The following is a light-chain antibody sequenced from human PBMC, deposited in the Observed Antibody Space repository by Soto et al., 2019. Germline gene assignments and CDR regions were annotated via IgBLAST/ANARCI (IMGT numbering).Light chain of an antibody. J-gene: IGKJ1*01. CDR3: QHYSSFSWT. V-gene: IGKV1-5*01. CDR1: QSITIW. Sequence: DIQMTTSPSTLSASVGDRVTITCRASQSITIWLAWYQQKPGKAPKLLIFDASNLESGGPSRFSGSGSGTEFALTISSLQPDDLATYYCQHYSSFSWTFGQGTKVEI. CDR2: DAS.